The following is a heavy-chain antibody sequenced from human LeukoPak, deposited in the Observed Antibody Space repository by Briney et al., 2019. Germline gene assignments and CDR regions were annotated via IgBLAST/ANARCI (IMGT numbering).Heavy chain of an antibody. CDR3: ARAYSGYELFHY. Sequence: PSETLSLTCTVSGGSLSSYYWSWIRQPPGKGLEWIGYIYYSGSTNYNPSLKSRVTISVETSKNQFSLKLSSVTAADTAVYYCARAYSGYELFHYWGQGPLVTLSS. J-gene: IGHJ4*02. CDR1: GGSLSSYY. CDR2: IYYSGST. V-gene: IGHV4-59*01. D-gene: IGHD5-12*01.